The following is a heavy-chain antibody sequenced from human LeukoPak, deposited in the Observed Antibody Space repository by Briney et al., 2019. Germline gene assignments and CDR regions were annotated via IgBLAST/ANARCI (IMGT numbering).Heavy chain of an antibody. CDR1: GGSVSSGSYY. Sequence: SETLSLTCTVSGGSVSSGSYYWGWIRQPPGKGLEWIGYIYYSGSTNYNPSLKSRVTISVDTSKNQFSLKLSSVTAADTAVYYCASEGYSSSWTHTFDYWGQGTLVTVSS. V-gene: IGHV4-61*01. J-gene: IGHJ4*02. CDR3: ASEGYSSSWTHTFDY. D-gene: IGHD6-13*01. CDR2: IYYSGST.